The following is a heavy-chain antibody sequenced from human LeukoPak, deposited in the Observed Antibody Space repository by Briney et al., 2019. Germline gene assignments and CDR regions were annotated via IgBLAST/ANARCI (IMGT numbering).Heavy chain of an antibody. D-gene: IGHD3-10*01. CDR3: ARSPYGSGSYGFDY. CDR1: GGSIRSYY. Sequence: SETLSLTCTISGGSIRSYYWSWIREPPGKGLEWIGYIYYSGSTSFNPSLKSRVTISVDTSKNQFSLKLTSVSAADTAVYYCARSPYGSGSYGFDYWGQGTLVTVSS. CDR2: IYYSGST. V-gene: IGHV4-59*12. J-gene: IGHJ4*02.